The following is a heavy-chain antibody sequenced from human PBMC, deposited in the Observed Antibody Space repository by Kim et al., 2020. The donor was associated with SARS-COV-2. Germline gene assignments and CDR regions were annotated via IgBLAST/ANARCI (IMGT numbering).Heavy chain of an antibody. CDR3: ARSGDGTYPQGAYYYGLDV. CDR1: GFRFDDYA. CDR2: ISWNGDNR. Sequence: GGSRRLSCAASGFRFDDYALHWVRQPPGKGREWGSGISWNGDNRGYADSVMGRFTISRDNAKNSLYLQMNELRPDDTALYYCARSGDGTYPQGAYYYGLDVWGQGTTVTVSS. D-gene: IGHD3-16*02. J-gene: IGHJ6*02. V-gene: IGHV3-9*01.